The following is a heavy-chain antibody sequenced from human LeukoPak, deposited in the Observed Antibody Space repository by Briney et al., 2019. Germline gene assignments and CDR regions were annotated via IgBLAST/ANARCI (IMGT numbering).Heavy chain of an antibody. CDR1: GGSFSGYY. Sequence: SETLSLTCAVYGGSFSGYYWSWIRQPPGRGLEWIGEINHSGSTNYNPSLKSRVTISVDTSKNQFSLKLSSVTAADTAVYYCARGRKGAARLYYYYYMDVWGKGTTVTVSS. CDR2: INHSGST. CDR3: ARGRKGAARLYYYYYMDV. V-gene: IGHV4-34*01. J-gene: IGHJ6*03. D-gene: IGHD6-6*01.